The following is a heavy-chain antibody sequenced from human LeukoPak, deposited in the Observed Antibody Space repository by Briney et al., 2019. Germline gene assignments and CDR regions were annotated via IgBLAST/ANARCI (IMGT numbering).Heavy chain of an antibody. CDR1: GGSFSGYY. D-gene: IGHD6-19*01. CDR3: ARGGQWLVLARAFDY. V-gene: IGHV4-34*01. Sequence: PSETLSLTCAVYGGSFSGYYWSWIRQPPGKGLEWIGEINHSGSTNYNPSLKSRVTISVDTSKNQFSPKLSSVTAADTAVYYCARGGQWLVLARAFDYWGQGTLVTVSS. J-gene: IGHJ4*02. CDR2: INHSGST.